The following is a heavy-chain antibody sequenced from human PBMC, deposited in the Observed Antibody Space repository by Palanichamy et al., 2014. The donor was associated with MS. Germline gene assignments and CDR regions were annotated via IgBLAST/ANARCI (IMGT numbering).Heavy chain of an antibody. D-gene: IGHD6-13*01. CDR3: AREGGSSSWFDY. V-gene: IGHV4-59*01. Sequence: NYNPSLKSRVTISVDTSKNQFSLKLSSVTAADTAVYYCAREGGSSSWFDYWGQGTLVTVSS. J-gene: IGHJ4*02.